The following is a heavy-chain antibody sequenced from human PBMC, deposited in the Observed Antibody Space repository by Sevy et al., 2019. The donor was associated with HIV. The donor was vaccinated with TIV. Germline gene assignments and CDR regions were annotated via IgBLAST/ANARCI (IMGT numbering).Heavy chain of an antibody. CDR1: GFTFSSLS. J-gene: IGHJ3*01. Sequence: GGSLRLSCEASGFTFSSLSMSWVRQAPGKGLEWVSYIGSDGTTKHYAESMRCRLTISRDNAKNSLYLQINSLRAEDTAVYYCAATSGTWDDAFDLWGQGTMVTVSS. V-gene: IGHV3-48*01. CDR2: IGSDGTTK. D-gene: IGHD2-15*01. CDR3: AATSGTWDDAFDL.